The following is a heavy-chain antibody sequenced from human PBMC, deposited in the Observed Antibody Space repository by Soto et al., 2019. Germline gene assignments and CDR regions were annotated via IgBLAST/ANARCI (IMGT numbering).Heavy chain of an antibody. D-gene: IGHD6-13*01. V-gene: IGHV1-3*01. CDR3: ARWAAAAGLRYFDY. CDR2: INAGNGNT. J-gene: IGHJ4*02. Sequence: ASVKVSCKASGYTFTSYAMHWVRQAPGQRLEWMGWINAGNGNTKYSQKFQGRVTITRDTSASTAYMELSSLRSEDTAVYCCARWAAAAGLRYFDYWGQGTLVTVSS. CDR1: GYTFTSYA.